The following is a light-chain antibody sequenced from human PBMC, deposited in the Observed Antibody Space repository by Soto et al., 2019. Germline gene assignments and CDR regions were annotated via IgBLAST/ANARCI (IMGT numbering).Light chain of an antibody. CDR3: QQYDSSPRT. Sequence: EIAFTQSQDTLSLYPRERATLSCLASQSVSSSYLAWYQQKPGQAPRLLIYGASSRATGIPDRFSGSGSGTDFTLTISRLEPEDFAVYYCQQYDSSPRTFGQGTKVDIK. CDR1: QSVSSSY. J-gene: IGKJ1*01. V-gene: IGKV3-20*01. CDR2: GAS.